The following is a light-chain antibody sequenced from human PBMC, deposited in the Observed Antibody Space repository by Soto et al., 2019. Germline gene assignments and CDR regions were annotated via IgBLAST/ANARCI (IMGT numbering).Light chain of an antibody. J-gene: IGKJ4*01. Sequence: EVVMRQSPATLSVSPGKGATLSSRASQGIGDTLAWYQNKPGQNPRILIYDTSTRATGVPTRFSGSRSGAEFNLTIDSLQSEDCAVYDCQPYNNWTLSFGGGTKGEIK. V-gene: IGKV3-15*01. CDR1: QGIGDT. CDR2: DTS. CDR3: QPYNNWTLS.